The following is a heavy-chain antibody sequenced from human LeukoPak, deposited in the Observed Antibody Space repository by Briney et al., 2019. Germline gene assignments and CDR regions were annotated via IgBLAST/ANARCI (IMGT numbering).Heavy chain of an antibody. CDR2: IYYSGST. D-gene: IGHD5-24*01. CDR3: ARDGGWFDY. V-gene: IGHV4-59*02. CDR1: GGSVSSHY. Sequence: PSETLSLTCTVSGGSVSSHYWSWIRQPPGKGLEWIGYIYYSGSTNYNPSLKSRVTTSVDTSKNQFSLKLSSVTAADTAVYYCARDGGWFDYWGQGTLVTVSS. J-gene: IGHJ4*02.